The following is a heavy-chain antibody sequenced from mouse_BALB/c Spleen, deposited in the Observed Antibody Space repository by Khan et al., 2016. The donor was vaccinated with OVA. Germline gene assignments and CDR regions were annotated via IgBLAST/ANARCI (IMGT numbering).Heavy chain of an antibody. J-gene: IGHJ3*01. D-gene: IGHD2-14*01. Sequence: EVQLQESGPSLVKPSQTLSLTCSVTGDSITSGYCHWIRKFPGNKFEFMGYIIYIGSIYYNPSLKSRISITRHTSKNQYYLQLNSVTTEDTVTYYCARSTYRYAFAYWGQGTLVTVSA. CDR2: IIYIGSI. V-gene: IGHV3-8*02. CDR3: ARSTYRYAFAY. CDR1: GDSITSGY.